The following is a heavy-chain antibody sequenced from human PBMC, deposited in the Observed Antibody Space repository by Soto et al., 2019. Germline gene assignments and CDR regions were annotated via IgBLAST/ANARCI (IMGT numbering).Heavy chain of an antibody. CDR1: GGYISSGDYS. CDR2: IYNSGIT. V-gene: IGHV4-30-4*01. CDR3: ARGVTVFGLVSRFWFDP. Sequence: SETLSLTCTVSGGYISSGDYSWSWVRQSPGKGLEWIGHIYNSGITYYNPSLKSRVVISIDTSRNQFSLRLNSLTAADRAVYFCARGVTVFGLVSRFWFDPWGQGTVVTVSS. J-gene: IGHJ5*02. D-gene: IGHD3-3*01.